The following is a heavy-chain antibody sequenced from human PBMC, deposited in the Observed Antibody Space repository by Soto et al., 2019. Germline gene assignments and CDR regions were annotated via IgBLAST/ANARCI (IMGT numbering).Heavy chain of an antibody. D-gene: IGHD7-27*01. J-gene: IGHJ3*02. CDR1: GFTFSSYW. CDR2: IKQDGSEK. CDR3: ARDLGNAFDI. V-gene: IGHV3-7*03. Sequence: GESLKISCAASGFTFSSYWMSWVRQAPGKGLEWVANIKQDGSEKYYVDSVKGRFTISRDNAKNSLYLQMNSLRAEDTAVYYCARDLGNAFDIWGQGTMVTVSS.